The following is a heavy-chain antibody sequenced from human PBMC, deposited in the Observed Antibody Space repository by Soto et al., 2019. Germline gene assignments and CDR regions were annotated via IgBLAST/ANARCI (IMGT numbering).Heavy chain of an antibody. CDR3: ARDQGGDFWSGYPYGMDV. J-gene: IGHJ6*02. V-gene: IGHV3-48*03. Sequence: PGGSLRLSCAASGFTFSSYEMNWVRQAPGKGLEWVSYISSSGSTIYYADSVKGRFTISRDNAKNSLYLQMNSLRAEDTAVYYCARDQGGDFWSGYPYGMDVWGQGITVTVSS. CDR1: GFTFSSYE. D-gene: IGHD3-3*01. CDR2: ISSSGSTI.